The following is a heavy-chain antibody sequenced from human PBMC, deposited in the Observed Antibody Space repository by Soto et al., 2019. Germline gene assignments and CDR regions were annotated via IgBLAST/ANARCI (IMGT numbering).Heavy chain of an antibody. Sequence: TSETLSLTCTVSGGSISSYYWSWIRQPPGKGLEWIGYIYYSGSTNYNPSLKSRVTISVDTSKNQFSMKLSSVTAADTAVYYCATELAVSAFDIWGQGTMVTVSS. J-gene: IGHJ3*02. CDR2: IYYSGST. V-gene: IGHV4-59*01. CDR3: ATELAVSAFDI. D-gene: IGHD3-3*02. CDR1: GGSISSYY.